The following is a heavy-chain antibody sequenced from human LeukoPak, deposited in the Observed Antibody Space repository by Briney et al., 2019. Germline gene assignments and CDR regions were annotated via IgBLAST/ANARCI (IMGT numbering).Heavy chain of an antibody. CDR1: GYTFTSYY. D-gene: IGHD2-15*01. Sequence: GASVKVSCKASGYTFTSYYMHWVRQAPGQGLEWMGIINPSGGSTGYAQKFQGRVTMTRDTSTSTVYMELSSLRSEDTAVYYCARDHCSGGSCYVDPGDYYYMDVWGKGTTVTVSS. J-gene: IGHJ6*03. CDR3: ARDHCSGGSCYVDPGDYYYMDV. V-gene: IGHV1-46*01. CDR2: INPSGGST.